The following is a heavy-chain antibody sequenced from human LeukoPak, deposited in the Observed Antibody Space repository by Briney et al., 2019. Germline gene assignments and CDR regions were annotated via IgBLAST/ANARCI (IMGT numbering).Heavy chain of an antibody. J-gene: IGHJ4*02. CDR2: ISGDGVST. CDR3: ARESGKFDY. V-gene: IGHV3-43*02. CDR1: GLPIGDFA. Sequence: GGSLRLSCVASGLPIGDFAMHWVRQAPGQGLEGVSLISGDGVSTFFADSVKGRFSISRDNSKNSLFLEMSSLRTEDTAMYYCARESGKFDYWGQGTLVAVSS.